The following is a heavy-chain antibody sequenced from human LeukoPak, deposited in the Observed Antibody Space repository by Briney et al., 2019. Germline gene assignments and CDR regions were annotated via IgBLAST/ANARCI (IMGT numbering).Heavy chain of an antibody. Sequence: GGSLRLSCAASGFTFTNYAMTWVRQAPGKGLEWVSAISGSGGSTYYADSVKGRFTISRDNSKNTLYLQMNSLRAEDTAVYYCAKDGPGYCSSTSCYTVYYYGMDVWGQGTTVTVSS. CDR2: ISGSGGST. J-gene: IGHJ6*02. CDR3: AKDGPGYCSSTSCYTVYYYGMDV. D-gene: IGHD2-2*02. CDR1: GFTFTNYA. V-gene: IGHV3-23*01.